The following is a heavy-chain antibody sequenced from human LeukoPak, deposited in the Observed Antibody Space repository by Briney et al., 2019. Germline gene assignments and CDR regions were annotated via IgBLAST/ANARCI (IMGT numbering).Heavy chain of an antibody. Sequence: SQTLSLTCAISGDSVSSNSAAWNWIRQSPSRGLEWLGRTYYRSKWYNDYAVSVKSRITINPDTSKNQFSLQLNSVTPEDTAVYYCARVVAVAGTFRGDYYYYYMDVWGKGTTVTVSS. J-gene: IGHJ6*03. D-gene: IGHD6-19*01. CDR3: ARVVAVAGTFRGDYYYYYMDV. V-gene: IGHV6-1*01. CDR1: GDSVSSNSAA. CDR2: TYYRSKWYN.